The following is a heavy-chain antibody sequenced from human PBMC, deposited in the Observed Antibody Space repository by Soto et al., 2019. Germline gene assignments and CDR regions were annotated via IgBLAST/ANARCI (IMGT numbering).Heavy chain of an antibody. D-gene: IGHD3-22*01. Sequence: GGSLRLSCAASGFTFSIYAMTWVRQAPGKGLEWVSIISDSGGSSYYADSVKGRFTISRDNSKNTLFLQMNSLRAEDTAVYYCARRNHYYDSSGYSADFDYWGLGTLVTVSS. CDR2: ISDSGGSS. V-gene: IGHV3-23*01. CDR1: GFTFSIYA. CDR3: ARRNHYYDSSGYSADFDY. J-gene: IGHJ4*02.